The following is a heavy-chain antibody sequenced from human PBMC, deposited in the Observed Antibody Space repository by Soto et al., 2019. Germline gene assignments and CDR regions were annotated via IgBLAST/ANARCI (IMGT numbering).Heavy chain of an antibody. J-gene: IGHJ4*02. CDR2: IIPILGIA. V-gene: IGHV1-69*09. D-gene: IGHD2-2*01. CDR3: ARSDIVVVPAANAFDY. CDR1: GFTFSSYG. Sequence: QVQLVESGGGVVQPGRSLRLSCAASGFTFSSYGMHWVRQAPGKGLEWMGRIIPILGIANYAQKFQGRVTITADKSTSTAYMELSSLRSEDTAVYYCARSDIVVVPAANAFDYWGQGTLVTVSS.